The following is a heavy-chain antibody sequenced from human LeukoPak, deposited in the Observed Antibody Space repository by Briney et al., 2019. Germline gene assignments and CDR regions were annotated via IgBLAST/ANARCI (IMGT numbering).Heavy chain of an antibody. D-gene: IGHD6-13*01. CDR2: INHSGST. Sequence: SETLSLTCAVYGGSFSGYYWSWIRQPPGKGLEWIGEINHSGSTNYNPSLKSRVTISVDTSKNQFSLKLSSVTAADTAVYYCARRRVKSGGGRSYSSSWMGAVAADNWFDPWGQGTLVTVSS. CDR1: GGSFSGYY. V-gene: IGHV4-34*01. CDR3: ARRRVKSGGGRSYSSSWMGAVAADNWFDP. J-gene: IGHJ5*02.